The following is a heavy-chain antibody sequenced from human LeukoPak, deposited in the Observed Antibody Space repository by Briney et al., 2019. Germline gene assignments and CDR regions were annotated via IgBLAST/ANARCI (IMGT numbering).Heavy chain of an antibody. CDR1: GGSFSGYY. V-gene: IGHV4-34*01. Sequence: SETLSLTCAVYGGSFSGYYWSWIRQSPGKGLEWIGETYHSGSTNYNSSLKSRVTISLDASKNQFSLKLSSVTAADTAVYYCARGRRIVVVLGATRTHRDYYMDVWGKGTTVTVSS. J-gene: IGHJ6*03. D-gene: IGHD2-15*01. CDR3: ARGRRIVVVLGATRTHRDYYMDV. CDR2: TYHSGST.